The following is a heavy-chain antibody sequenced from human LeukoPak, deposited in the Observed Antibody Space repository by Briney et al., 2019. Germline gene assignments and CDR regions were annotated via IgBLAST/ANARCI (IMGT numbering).Heavy chain of an antibody. V-gene: IGHV6-1*01. D-gene: IGHD5-18*01. CDR2: TYYRSEWHN. Sequence: SQTLSLTCAISGDSVSSNSAAWNWIRQSPSRGLEWLGRTYYRSEWHNDYAVSVKSRIIISPDTSKNQFSLQLKSVTPEDTAVYYCARDLAGFGGYSYGMVGYWGQGTLVTVSS. J-gene: IGHJ4*02. CDR1: GDSVSSNSAA. CDR3: ARDLAGFGGYSYGMVGY.